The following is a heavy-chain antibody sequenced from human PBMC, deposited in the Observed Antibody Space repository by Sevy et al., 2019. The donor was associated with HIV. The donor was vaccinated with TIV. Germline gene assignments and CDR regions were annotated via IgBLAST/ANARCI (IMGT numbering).Heavy chain of an antibody. CDR2: ISYDGSNK. V-gene: IGHV3-30-3*01. CDR3: ARDWVRAGYHINWFDP. J-gene: IGHJ5*02. Sequence: GGSLRLSCAASGFTFSSYAMHWVRHAPGKGLEWVAVISYDGSNKYYADSVKGRFTISRDNSKNTLYLQMNSLRAEDTAVYYCARDWVRAGYHINWFDPWGQGTLVTVSS. D-gene: IGHD3-9*01. CDR1: GFTFSSYA.